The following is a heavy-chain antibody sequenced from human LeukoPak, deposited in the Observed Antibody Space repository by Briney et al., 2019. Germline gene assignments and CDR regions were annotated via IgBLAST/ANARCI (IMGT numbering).Heavy chain of an antibody. CDR2: IKSKRDGGTI. CDR1: GFTFDDYG. J-gene: IGHJ4*02. D-gene: IGHD6-25*01. Sequence: PGGSLRLSCAASGFTFDDYGMSWVRQAPGKGLEWVGRIKSKRDGGTIDYAAPVKGRFTISRDDSKDTLYLQMNNLKIEDAAVYYCTTVGSAWNFDYWGQGTLVTVSS. V-gene: IGHV3-15*01. CDR3: TTVGSAWNFDY.